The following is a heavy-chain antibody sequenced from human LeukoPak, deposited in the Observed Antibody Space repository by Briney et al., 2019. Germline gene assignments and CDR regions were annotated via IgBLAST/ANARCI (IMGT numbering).Heavy chain of an antibody. Sequence: PGASLRLSCAASGFTFSSYAMSWVRQAPGKGLEWVSAISGSGGSSYYADSVKGRFTISKDNSNNTLYLQMNSLRAEDTAVYYCAGTVVGATVYWGQGSLVTVCS. CDR1: GFTFSSYA. D-gene: IGHD1-26*01. CDR2: ISGSGGSS. J-gene: IGHJ4*02. CDR3: AGTVVGATVY. V-gene: IGHV3-23*01.